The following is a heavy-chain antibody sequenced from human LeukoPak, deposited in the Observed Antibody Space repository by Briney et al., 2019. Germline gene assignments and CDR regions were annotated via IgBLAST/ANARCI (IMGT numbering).Heavy chain of an antibody. V-gene: IGHV3-21*01. CDR1: GFTFSSYS. Sequence: PGGSLRLSCAASGFTFSSYSMNWVRQAPGKGLEWVSPISSSTSYIYYADSVKGRFTISRDNAKNSLYLQMNSLRAEDTAVYYCARDRSVGYYYDSSGYYNDAFDIWGQGTMVTVSS. J-gene: IGHJ3*02. CDR3: ARDRSVGYYYDSSGYYNDAFDI. D-gene: IGHD3-22*01. CDR2: ISSSTSYI.